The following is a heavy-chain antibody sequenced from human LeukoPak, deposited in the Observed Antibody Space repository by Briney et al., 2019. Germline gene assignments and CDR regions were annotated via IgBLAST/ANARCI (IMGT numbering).Heavy chain of an antibody. CDR1: GYSFTSYW. V-gene: IGHV5-51*01. Sequence: GESLKISCKGSGYSFTSYWIGWVRQMPGKGLEWMGIIYPGDSDTRYSPSFQGQVTISADKSVSTAYLQWSSLKASDTAMYYCARLPYSYGPPGAFDYWGQGTQVTVSS. CDR3: ARLPYSYGPPGAFDY. CDR2: IYPGDSDT. D-gene: IGHD5-18*01. J-gene: IGHJ4*02.